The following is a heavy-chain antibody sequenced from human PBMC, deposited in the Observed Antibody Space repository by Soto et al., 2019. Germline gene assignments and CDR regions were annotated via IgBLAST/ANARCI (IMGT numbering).Heavy chain of an antibody. D-gene: IGHD4-17*01. CDR1: GGSFSGYY. V-gene: IGHV4-34*01. CDR2: INHSGST. CDR3: ATHLKTTVTTYWYFDL. Sequence: QVHLQQWGAGLLKPSETLSLTCAVYGGSFSGYYWSWIRQPPGKGLEWIGEINHSGSTNFNPSLKSRVTISVETSKNQFSLKLSSVNAADTAVYYCATHLKTTVTTYWYFDLWGRGTLVTVSS. J-gene: IGHJ2*01.